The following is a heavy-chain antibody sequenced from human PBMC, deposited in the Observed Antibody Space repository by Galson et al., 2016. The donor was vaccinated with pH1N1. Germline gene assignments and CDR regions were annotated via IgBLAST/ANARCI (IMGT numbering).Heavy chain of an antibody. CDR1: GVSVNSPTCY. CDR3: AREADSSDSTGYYYKTFDY. V-gene: IGHV4-61*02. CDR2: FHTSGST. J-gene: IGHJ4*02. D-gene: IGHD3-22*01. Sequence: TLSLTCTVSGVSVNSPTCYWSWIRQPAGKGLEWIGRFHTSGSTNYMPSLNSRVTISLDASNNQFSLKLTSVTAADTAVYYCAREADSSDSTGYYYKTFDYWGQGILVTVSS.